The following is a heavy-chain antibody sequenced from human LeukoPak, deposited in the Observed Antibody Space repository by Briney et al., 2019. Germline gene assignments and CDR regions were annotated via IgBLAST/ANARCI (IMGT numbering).Heavy chain of an antibody. CDR3: ARHYKNSRVKTYCSSTSCYGGGRYNWFDP. V-gene: IGHV4-39*01. Sequence: PSETLSLTCTVSGGSISSSSYYWGWIRQPPGKGLEWIGSIYYSGSTYYNPSLKSRVTISVDTSKNQFSLKLSSVTAADTAVYYCARHYKNSRVKTYCSSTSCYGGGRYNWFDPWGQGTLVTVSS. D-gene: IGHD2-2*01. J-gene: IGHJ5*02. CDR1: GGSISSSSYY. CDR2: IYYSGST.